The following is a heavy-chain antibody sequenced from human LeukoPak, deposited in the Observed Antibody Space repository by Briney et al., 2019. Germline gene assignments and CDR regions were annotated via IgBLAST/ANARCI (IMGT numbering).Heavy chain of an antibody. CDR1: GFIFSNSW. CDR3: ARDMNGLT. V-gene: IGHV3-74*01. J-gene: IGHJ5*02. CDR2: IDDSGSGT. Sequence: GGSLRLSCVASGFIFSNSWMHWVRQAPGKGLVWVSRIDDSGSGTTYADSVKGRFTISRDNAKNTLYLHMSSLRVEDTAVYYCARDMNGLTWGQGTLVTVSS. D-gene: IGHD1-1*01.